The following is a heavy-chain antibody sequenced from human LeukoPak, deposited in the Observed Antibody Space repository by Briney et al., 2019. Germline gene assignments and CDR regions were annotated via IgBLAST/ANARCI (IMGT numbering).Heavy chain of an antibody. CDR1: GGSFSGYY. Sequence: SETLSLTCAVDGGSFSGYYWSWSHQPPGKGLEWGGEINHSGSTNYNPSLKSRVTISVDTSKNQFSLKLSSVTAADTAVYYCARATTVTKLGFDPWGQGTLVTVSS. V-gene: IGHV4-34*01. CDR3: ARATTVTKLGFDP. CDR2: INHSGST. D-gene: IGHD4-11*01. J-gene: IGHJ5*02.